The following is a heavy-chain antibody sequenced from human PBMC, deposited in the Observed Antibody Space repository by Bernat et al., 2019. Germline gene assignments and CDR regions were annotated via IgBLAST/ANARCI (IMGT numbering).Heavy chain of an antibody. J-gene: IGHJ4*02. CDR2: ISGRN. CDR3: AKPRAVDYGDLFDS. Sequence: VQLVESGGGLVQPGGSLRLSCAASGFSFSTFAMSWVRQAPGKGLEWISAISGRNYYADSVKGRFTISRDNSKNMLYLEMNSLRAEDTAVYYCAKPRAVDYGDLFDSWGQGTLVTVSS. D-gene: IGHD4-17*01. V-gene: IGHV3-23*04. CDR1: GFSFSTFA.